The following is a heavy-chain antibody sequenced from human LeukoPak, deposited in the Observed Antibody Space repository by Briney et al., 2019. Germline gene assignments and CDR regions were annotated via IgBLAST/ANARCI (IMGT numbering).Heavy chain of an antibody. CDR1: GYSISGVYY. J-gene: IGHJ4*02. D-gene: IGHD3-10*01. CDR2: IYHSGST. V-gene: IGHV4-38-2*02. CDR3: AREGLLWFGELHPFFDY. Sequence: SETLSVTCTVSGYSISGVYYWGWFRQPPGKVREWIGRIYHSGSTYYNPSLKSRVTIAVDTCKNQFSLKLSCVTAAEPAVYCFAREGLLWFGELHPFFDYWGQGTLVTVSS.